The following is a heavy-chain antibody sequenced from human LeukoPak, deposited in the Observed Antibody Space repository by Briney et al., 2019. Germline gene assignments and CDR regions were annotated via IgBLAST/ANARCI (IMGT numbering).Heavy chain of an antibody. CDR2: IGTAGDT. V-gene: IGHV3-13*01. CDR1: GFTFSSYD. D-gene: IGHD1-1*01. CDR3: ARGGTGSSDRGDWFDP. J-gene: IGHJ5*02. Sequence: GGSLRLSRAASGFTFSSYDMHWVRQATGKGLEWVSAIGTAGDTYYPGSVKGRFTISRENAKNSLYLQMNSLRAGDTAVYYCARGGTGSSDRGDWFDPWGQGTLVTVSS.